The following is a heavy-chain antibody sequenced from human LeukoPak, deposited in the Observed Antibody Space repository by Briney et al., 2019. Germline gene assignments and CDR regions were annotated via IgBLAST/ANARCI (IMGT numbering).Heavy chain of an antibody. CDR3: AKLPMTTVTTDGMDV. D-gene: IGHD4-17*01. V-gene: IGHV3-9*01. Sequence: GGSLRLSCAASGFTFDDYAMHWVRQAPGEGLEWVSGISWNSGSIGYAGSVKGRFTISRDNAKNSLYLQMNSLRAEDTALYYCAKLPMTTVTTDGMDVWGQGTTVTVSS. J-gene: IGHJ6*02. CDR2: ISWNSGSI. CDR1: GFTFDDYA.